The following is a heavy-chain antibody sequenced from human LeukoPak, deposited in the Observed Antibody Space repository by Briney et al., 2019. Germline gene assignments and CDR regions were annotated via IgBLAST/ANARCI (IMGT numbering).Heavy chain of an antibody. D-gene: IGHD6-25*01. CDR3: ARASGYEHIDY. Sequence: SETLSLTCSVSGGSISSHYCSWIRQSPGKGLVWIGCMYSSGDTKYNPSLKSRVTISVDTSNNQFSLRLTSVTAADTAVYYCARASGYEHIDYWGQGTLVTVSS. CDR2: MYSSGDT. CDR1: GGSISSHY. J-gene: IGHJ4*02. V-gene: IGHV4-59*11.